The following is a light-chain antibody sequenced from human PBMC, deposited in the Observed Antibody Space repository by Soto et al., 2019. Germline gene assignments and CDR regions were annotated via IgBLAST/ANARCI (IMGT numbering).Light chain of an antibody. Sequence: EIVLTQSPGTLSLSPGERATLSCRASQSITSNYLAWYQQKPGQAPRLLIYGPSSRAIGIPHRFSGSGSGTDFTLTISSLESEDFAVYYCQQRSNFITFGQGTRLEIK. CDR2: GPS. J-gene: IGKJ5*01. CDR3: QQRSNFIT. V-gene: IGKV3D-20*02. CDR1: QSITSNY.